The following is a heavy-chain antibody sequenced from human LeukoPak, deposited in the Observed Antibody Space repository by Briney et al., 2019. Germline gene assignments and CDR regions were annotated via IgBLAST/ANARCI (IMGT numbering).Heavy chain of an antibody. V-gene: IGHV3-23*01. CDR2: ISGSGGST. Sequence: PGGSLRLSCAASGFTFSSYGMSWVRQAPGKGLEWVSAISGSGGSTYYADSVKGRFTISRDNSKNTLYPQMNSLRAEDTAVYYCAKRGLLWFGELLSRGYYYYYMDVWGKGTTVTISS. CDR3: AKRGLLWFGELLSRGYYYYYMDV. CDR1: GFTFSSYG. D-gene: IGHD3-10*01. J-gene: IGHJ6*03.